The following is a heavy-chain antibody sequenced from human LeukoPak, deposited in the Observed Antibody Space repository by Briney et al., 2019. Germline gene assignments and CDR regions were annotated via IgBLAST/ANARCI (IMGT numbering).Heavy chain of an antibody. CDR3: ARVLAAAGNNWFDP. J-gene: IGHJ5*02. V-gene: IGHV4-30-4*07. D-gene: IGHD6-13*01. Sequence: PSETLSLTCAVSGGSISSGGYSWSWIRQPPGKGMEFIAYIYYTGNTYFNPSLKSRVTISVDTSKNQFSLKLSSVTAAGTAVYYCARVLAAAGNNWFDPWGQGTLVTVSS. CDR1: GGSISSGGYS. CDR2: IYYTGNT.